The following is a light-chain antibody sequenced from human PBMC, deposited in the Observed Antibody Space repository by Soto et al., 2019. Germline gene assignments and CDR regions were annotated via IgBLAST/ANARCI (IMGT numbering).Light chain of an antibody. CDR2: EVS. CDR1: ISDVGTYNL. V-gene: IGLV2-23*02. J-gene: IGLJ1*01. CDR3: CSHAGGSTYV. Sequence: QSVLTHPASVSGSPGQSITISCTGSISDVGTYNLVSWYQQHPGKPPKLMIYEVSKRASGVSNRFSGSKSGNTASLTISGLQAEDEANYYCCSHAGGSTYVFGIGTKVTVL.